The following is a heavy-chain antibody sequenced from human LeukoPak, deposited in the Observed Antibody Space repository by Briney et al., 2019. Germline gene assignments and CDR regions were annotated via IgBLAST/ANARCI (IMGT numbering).Heavy chain of an antibody. CDR2: ISISSSYI. J-gene: IGHJ6*03. D-gene: IGHD1-26*01. Sequence: GGSLRLSCAASGFTFSRYSMNWVRQAPGKGLEWVSSISISSSYIYYADSVKGRFTISRDNSKNTLYLQMNSLRPEDTAVYYCARHPGDFTGIVNYYYMDVWGKGTTVTVSS. CDR1: GFTFSRYS. V-gene: IGHV3-21*01. CDR3: ARHPGDFTGIVNYYYMDV.